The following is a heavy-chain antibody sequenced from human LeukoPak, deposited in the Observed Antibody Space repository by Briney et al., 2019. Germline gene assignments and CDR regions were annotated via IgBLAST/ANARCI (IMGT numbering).Heavy chain of an antibody. CDR3: ARDREPFTAAQPLDY. J-gene: IGHJ4*02. Sequence: ASVKVSCKASGYTFTSYGISWVRQAPGQGLEWMGWISAYNGNTNYAQKLQGRVTMTTDTSTSTAYMELRSLRSDDTAVYYCARDREPFTAAQPLDYWGQGTLVTVSS. CDR2: ISAYNGNT. D-gene: IGHD6-13*01. V-gene: IGHV1-18*01. CDR1: GYTFTSYG.